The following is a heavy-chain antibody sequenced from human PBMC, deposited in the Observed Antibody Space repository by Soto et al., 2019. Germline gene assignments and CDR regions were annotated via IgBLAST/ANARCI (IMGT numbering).Heavy chain of an antibody. CDR1: GGSISSYY. CDR3: ARNNDYGDYALRYYYMDV. V-gene: IGHV4-59*01. Sequence: SETLSLTCTVSGGSISSYYWSWIRQPPGKGLEWIGYIYYSGSTNYNPSLKSRVTISVDTSKNQFSLKLSSVTAADTAVYYCARNNDYGDYALRYYYMDVWGKGTTVTVSS. D-gene: IGHD4-17*01. J-gene: IGHJ6*03. CDR2: IYYSGST.